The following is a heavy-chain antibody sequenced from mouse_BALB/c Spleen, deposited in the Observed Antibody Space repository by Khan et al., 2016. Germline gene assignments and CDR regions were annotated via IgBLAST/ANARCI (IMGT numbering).Heavy chain of an antibody. CDR3: SRHYGSSYGGAMDY. CDR1: GYSITSGYY. J-gene: IGHJ4*01. Sequence: EVQLQESGPGLVKPSQSLSLTCSVTGYSITSGYYWNWIRQFPGNKLEWMGYISYDGSNNYNPSLKNRISITRDTSKNQFFLKMNSVTTEDTATSYCSRHYGSSYGGAMDYWGQGTSVTVSS. D-gene: IGHD1-1*01. CDR2: ISYDGSN. V-gene: IGHV3-6*02.